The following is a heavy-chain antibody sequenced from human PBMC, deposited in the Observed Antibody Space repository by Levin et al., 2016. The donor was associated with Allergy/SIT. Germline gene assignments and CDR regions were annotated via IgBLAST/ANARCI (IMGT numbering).Heavy chain of an antibody. CDR2: INPNNGGT. CDR3: ARGGAGTRGAFDI. D-gene: IGHD6-19*01. Sequence: ASVKVSCKASGYSFSAYYYIHWVRQAPGQGLEWMGWINPNNGGTNYAQKFQGRVTMIRDTSISTAYMELSRLRSDDTAVYYCARGGAGTRGAFDIWGQGTMVTVSS. CDR1: GYSFSAYYY. J-gene: IGHJ3*02. V-gene: IGHV1-2*02.